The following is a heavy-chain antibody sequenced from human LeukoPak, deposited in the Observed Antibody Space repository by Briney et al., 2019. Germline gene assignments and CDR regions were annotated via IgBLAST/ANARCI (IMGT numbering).Heavy chain of an antibody. D-gene: IGHD4-17*01. CDR3: ARDPSRADYADY. V-gene: IGHV3-11*01. CDR1: GFTFSDYY. J-gene: IGHJ4*02. CDR2: ISSSGSTI. Sequence: GGSLRLSCAASGFTFSDYYMSWIRQAPGKGLEWVSYISSSGSTIYYADSVKGRFTISRDNAKNSLYLQMNSLRAEDTAVYHCARDPSRADYADYWGQGTLVTVSS.